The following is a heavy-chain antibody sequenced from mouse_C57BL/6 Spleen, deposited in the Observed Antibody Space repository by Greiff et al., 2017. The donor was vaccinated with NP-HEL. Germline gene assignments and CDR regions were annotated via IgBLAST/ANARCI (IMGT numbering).Heavy chain of an antibody. D-gene: IGHD3-2*02. CDR2: IYPGSGST. V-gene: IGHV1-55*01. CDR3: ARAGYSSGSLFAY. J-gene: IGHJ3*01. Sequence: QVQLQQPGAELVKPGASVKMSCKASGYTFTSYWITWVKQRPGQGLEWIGDIYPGSGSTNYNEKFKSKATLTVDTSSSTAYMQLSSLTSEDSAVYYCARAGYSSGSLFAYWGQGTLVTVSA. CDR1: GYTFTSYW.